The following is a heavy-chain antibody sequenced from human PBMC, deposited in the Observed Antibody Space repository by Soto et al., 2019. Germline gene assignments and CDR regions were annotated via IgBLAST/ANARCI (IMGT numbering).Heavy chain of an antibody. CDR2: IYYSGRT. Sequence: SETLSLTCTVSGGSISSYYWSWIRQPPGKGLEWIGNIYYSGRTYSNPSLKSRVTISVDTSKNQFSLKLSSVTAADTAVYYCASSISSRPLVYWGQGTLVTVSS. CDR1: GGSISSYY. D-gene: IGHD6-6*01. CDR3: ASSISSRPLVY. J-gene: IGHJ4*02. V-gene: IGHV4-59*04.